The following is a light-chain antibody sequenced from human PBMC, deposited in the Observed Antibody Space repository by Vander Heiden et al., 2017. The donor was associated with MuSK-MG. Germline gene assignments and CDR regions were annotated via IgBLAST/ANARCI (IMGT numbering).Light chain of an antibody. J-gene: IGKJ1*01. CDR1: QRLSSD. Sequence: DLQLTQSPSCLSPSVGDRVLITCRPRQRLSSDLKWYQQKPGKAPKLLIYAASRLESGVPARFSGSGSGTDFTLTISSLQPEDFATYYCQQNDSTPQTFGQGTKVEIK. CDR2: AAS. CDR3: QQNDSTPQT. V-gene: IGKV1-39*01.